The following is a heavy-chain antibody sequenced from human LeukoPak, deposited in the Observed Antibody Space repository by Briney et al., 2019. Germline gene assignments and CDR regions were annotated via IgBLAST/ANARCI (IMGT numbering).Heavy chain of an antibody. D-gene: IGHD6-6*01. V-gene: IGHV4-34*01. Sequence: PSGTLSLTCAVYGGSFSGYYWSWIRQPPGKGLEWIGEINHSGSTNYNPSLKSRVTISVDTSKNQFSLKLRFVTAADTAVYYCTRESSSASEYWGQGTLVTVSS. J-gene: IGHJ4*02. CDR3: TRESSSASEY. CDR1: GGSFSGYY. CDR2: INHSGST.